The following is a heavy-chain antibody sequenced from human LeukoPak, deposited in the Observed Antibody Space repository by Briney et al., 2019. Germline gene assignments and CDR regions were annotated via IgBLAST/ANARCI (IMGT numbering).Heavy chain of an antibody. CDR2: IYHSGST. V-gene: IGHV4-4*02. CDR3: ARNYYGSGSYYPYYFDY. Sequence: SETLSLTCAVSGDSISSSNWWSWVRQPPGKGLEWIGEIYHSGSTNYNPSPKSRVTISVDKSKNQFSLKLSSVTAADTAVYYCARNYYGSGSYYPYYFDYWGQGTLVTVSS. CDR1: GDSISSSNW. D-gene: IGHD3-10*01. J-gene: IGHJ4*02.